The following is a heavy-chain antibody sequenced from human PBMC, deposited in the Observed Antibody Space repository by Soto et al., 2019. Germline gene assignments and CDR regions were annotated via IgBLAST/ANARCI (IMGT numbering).Heavy chain of an antibody. Sequence: GGSLILSCAASGFTVSSNYMSWVRQAPGKGLEWVSVIYSGGSTYYADSVKGRFTISRDNSKNTLYLQMNSLRAEDTAVYYCASRYCSSTSCYASDYYYYGMDVWGQGTTVSVSS. V-gene: IGHV3-53*01. J-gene: IGHJ6*02. CDR3: ASRYCSSTSCYASDYYYYGMDV. CDR1: GFTVSSNY. D-gene: IGHD2-2*01. CDR2: IYSGGST.